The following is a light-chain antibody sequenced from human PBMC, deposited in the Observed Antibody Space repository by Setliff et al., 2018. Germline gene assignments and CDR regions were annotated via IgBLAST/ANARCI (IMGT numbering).Light chain of an antibody. J-gene: IGLJ1*01. Sequence: ALTQPASVSGSPGQSITISCSGTSSDVGSYDLVSWYQQHPGKAPKLIIYAVGDRPSGVSNRFSGSKSGNTASLTISGLQTEDEADYYCNAYTSGSTYVFGTGTKVTVL. V-gene: IGLV2-14*03. CDR3: NAYTSGSTYV. CDR2: AVG. CDR1: SSDVGSYDL.